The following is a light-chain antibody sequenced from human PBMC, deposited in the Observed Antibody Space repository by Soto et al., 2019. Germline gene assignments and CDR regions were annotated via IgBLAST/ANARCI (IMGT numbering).Light chain of an antibody. CDR3: HQYGVSPRT. J-gene: IGKJ2*01. V-gene: IGKV3-20*01. CDR2: GAS. Sequence: EVVLTQSPGTLSLSPGEGATLSCRASQSLGSSYLAWYQQKPGQAPRLLIYGASSRASGIPDRFSGSGSGTDFTLTISRLEPEDFAVYYCHQYGVSPRTFGQGTKVEIK. CDR1: QSLGSSY.